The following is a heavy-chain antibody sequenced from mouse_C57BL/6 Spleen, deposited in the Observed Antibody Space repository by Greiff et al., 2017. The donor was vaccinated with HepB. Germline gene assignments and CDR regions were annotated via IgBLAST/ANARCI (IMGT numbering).Heavy chain of an antibody. V-gene: IGHV1-15*01. D-gene: IGHD1-1*01. CDR1: GYTFTDYE. CDR2: IDPETGGT. J-gene: IGHJ2*01. Sequence: QVQLKESGAELVRPGASVTLSCKASGYTFTDYEMHWVKQTPVHGLEWIGAIDPETGGTAYNQKFKGKAILTADKSSSTAYMELRSLTSEDSAVYYCTRLGITTVVATGFDYWGQGTTLTVSS. CDR3: TRLGITTVVATGFDY.